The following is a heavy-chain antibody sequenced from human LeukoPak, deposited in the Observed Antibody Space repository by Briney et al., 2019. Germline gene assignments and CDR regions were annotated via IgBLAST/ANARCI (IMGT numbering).Heavy chain of an antibody. CDR3: ASGTGWYFDY. CDR2: IHTDGIIR. Sequence: GGSLRLSCAASGFAFSTYPMHWVRQVLGKGPEWVSRIHTDGIIRNYADSVKGRFTISRDTAKNTLYLQMDSLRVENTAVYYCASGTGWYFDYWGQGALVTVSS. J-gene: IGHJ4*02. D-gene: IGHD6-19*01. CDR1: GFAFSTYP. V-gene: IGHV3-74*01.